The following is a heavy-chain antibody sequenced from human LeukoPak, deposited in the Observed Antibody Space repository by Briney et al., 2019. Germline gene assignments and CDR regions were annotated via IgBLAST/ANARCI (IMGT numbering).Heavy chain of an antibody. D-gene: IGHD2-21*01. CDR1: GYTFTSYD. J-gene: IGHJ4*02. CDR3: ARGRVRVPDY. CDR2: MNPNSGNT. Sequence: GASVKVSCKASGYTFTSYDINWVRQAPGQGLEWMGWMNPNSGNTGYAQKFQGRVTMTRNTTTSTAYMELSSLRSEDTAVYYCARGRVRVPDYWGQGTLVTVSS. V-gene: IGHV1-8*01.